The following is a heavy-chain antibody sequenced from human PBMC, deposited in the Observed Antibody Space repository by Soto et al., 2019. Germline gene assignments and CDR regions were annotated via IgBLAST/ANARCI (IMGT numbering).Heavy chain of an antibody. Sequence: SDALSLTCSVSGVSSTSYYWSWIRQSAGGGLEWMGRINTDGLSTYSPSFKSRLTMSLDTSKNQVSLRLISVTAADTAVYFCARVPVAVAATEDYYGLDVWGQGTTVTFSS. J-gene: IGHJ6*02. D-gene: IGHD2-15*01. V-gene: IGHV4-4*07. CDR1: GVSSTSYY. CDR3: ARVPVAVAATEDYYGLDV. CDR2: INTDGLS.